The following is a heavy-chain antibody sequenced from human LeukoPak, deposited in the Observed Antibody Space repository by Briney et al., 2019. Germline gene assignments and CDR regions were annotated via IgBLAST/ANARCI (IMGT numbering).Heavy chain of an antibody. J-gene: IGHJ4*02. CDR3: ARGVFTSDY. V-gene: IGHV3-64*01. CDR1: GFTFSSYA. D-gene: IGHD3-3*01. CDR2: ISSNGGST. Sequence: GGSLRLSCAASGFTFSSYAMHWVRQAPGKGLEYVSAISSNGGSTYYANSVKGRFTISRDNSKNTLYLQMGSLRAEDTAVYYCARGVFTSDYWGQGTLVTVSS.